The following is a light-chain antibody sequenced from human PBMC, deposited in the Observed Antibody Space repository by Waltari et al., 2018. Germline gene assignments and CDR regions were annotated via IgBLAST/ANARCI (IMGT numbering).Light chain of an antibody. Sequence: DIVMTQSPATMSVSPGERATLSCRASQSVSSNLAWYQQKPGQAPRLLIYGASTRATGIPAGFSGSGSGTEFTLTISSLQSEDFAVYYCQQYNNWPRTFGQGTKVEIK. CDR2: GAS. V-gene: IGKV3-15*01. CDR3: QQYNNWPRT. J-gene: IGKJ1*01. CDR1: QSVSSN.